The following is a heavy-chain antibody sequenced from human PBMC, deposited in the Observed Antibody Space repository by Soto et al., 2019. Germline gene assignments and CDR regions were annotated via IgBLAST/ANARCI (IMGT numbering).Heavy chain of an antibody. V-gene: IGHV1-24*01. J-gene: IGHJ4*02. CDR2: FDPEDGET. Sequence: ASVKVSCKVSGYTLTELSMHWVRQAPGKGLEWMGGFDPEDGETIYAQKFQGRVTMTEDTSTDTAYMELSSLRSEDTAVYYCATVNMVRGVIRFDSWGQGTLVTVSS. CDR1: GYTLTELS. CDR3: ATVNMVRGVIRFDS. D-gene: IGHD3-10*01.